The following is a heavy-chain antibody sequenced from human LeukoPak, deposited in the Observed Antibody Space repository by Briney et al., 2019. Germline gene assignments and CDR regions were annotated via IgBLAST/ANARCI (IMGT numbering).Heavy chain of an antibody. CDR2: FDRGRDGK. CDR1: VFRFRDYY. D-gene: IGHD2-15*01. Sequence: GGSLTLSCAHCVFRFRDYYMASIGQTPGKGLQRVSFFDRGRDGKAHADSVKGRFTISRDNDKNSEYLLMNSLTAEDTAVYYCAREVCSSRVFEIWGQGTMVTVSS. J-gene: IGHJ3*02. V-gene: IGHV3-11*05. CDR3: AREVCSSRVFEI.